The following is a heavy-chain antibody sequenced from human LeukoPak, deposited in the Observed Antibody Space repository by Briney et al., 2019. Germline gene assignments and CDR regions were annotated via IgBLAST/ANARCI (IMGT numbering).Heavy chain of an antibody. CDR1: GFTFNNYG. J-gene: IGHJ4*02. D-gene: IGHD2-21*02. CDR3: AKRDAVTEFDY. CDR2: IQPDGNDK. Sequence: GGSLRLSCAASGFTFNNYGMHWVRQAPGKGLEWVTLIQPDGNDKYYADSVKGRFTVSRDNSKNTPYLQLNSLRAEDTAVYYCAKRDAVTEFDYWGQGTLVTVSS. V-gene: IGHV3-30*02.